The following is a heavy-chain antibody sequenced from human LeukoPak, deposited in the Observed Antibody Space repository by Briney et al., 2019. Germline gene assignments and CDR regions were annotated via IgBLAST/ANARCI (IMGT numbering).Heavy chain of an antibody. V-gene: IGHV4-34*01. CDR1: GGSFSHNY. Sequence: SETLSLTCAVYGGSFSHNYWTWIRQTPGRGLEWIGEINHSGSTNYNPSLKGRVTISVDTSKNQFSLKLSSVTAADTAVYYCARGGSSSWYFSWFDPWGQGTLVTVSS. D-gene: IGHD6-13*01. J-gene: IGHJ5*02. CDR2: INHSGST. CDR3: ARGGSSSWYFSWFDP.